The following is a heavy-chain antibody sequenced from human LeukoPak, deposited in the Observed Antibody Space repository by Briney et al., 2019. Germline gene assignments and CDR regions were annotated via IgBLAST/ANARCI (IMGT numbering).Heavy chain of an antibody. CDR1: GGSISTSTYF. D-gene: IGHD5-24*01. J-gene: IGHJ3*01. CDR2: IYYNGNT. Sequence: SSKTLSLTCAVSGGSISTSTYFWGWIRQPPGKGLEWIGNIYYNGNTYYNPSLMRRVTISVDTSKNQFSLKLSSVTATDTAVYYCARQQVKWLQFVLHTDAFDVWGQGTVVTVSS. CDR3: ARQQVKWLQFVLHTDAFDV. V-gene: IGHV4-39*01.